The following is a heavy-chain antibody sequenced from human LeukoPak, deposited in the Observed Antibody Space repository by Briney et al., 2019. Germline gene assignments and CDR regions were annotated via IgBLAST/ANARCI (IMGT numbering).Heavy chain of an antibody. V-gene: IGHV3-21*01. J-gene: IGHJ4*02. CDR3: AQGGPYAATAIPGLDY. CDR1: GFTFSSYS. Sequence: PGGSLRLSCAASGFTFSSYSMNWVRQAPGKGLEWVSAISSSSNYIYYADSVKGRFTISRDNAKNSLYLQMNSLRAEDTAVYYCAQGGPYAATAIPGLDYWGQGTQVTVSS. CDR2: ISSSSNYI. D-gene: IGHD2-2*02.